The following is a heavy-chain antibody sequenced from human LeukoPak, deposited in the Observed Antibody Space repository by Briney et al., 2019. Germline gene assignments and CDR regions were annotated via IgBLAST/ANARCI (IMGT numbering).Heavy chain of an antibody. J-gene: IGHJ3*02. CDR1: GGSISSYY. V-gene: IGHV4-59*13. D-gene: IGHD1-26*01. Sequence: SESLSLTCTVSGGSISSYYWSWVRQPPGKGLEWIGFIYYSGSTNYNPSLKSRVAISVDRSKNQCSLKLSSVTAADTAVYYCARDRVGGATAAFDIWGQGTMVTASS. CDR2: IYYSGST. CDR3: ARDRVGGATAAFDI.